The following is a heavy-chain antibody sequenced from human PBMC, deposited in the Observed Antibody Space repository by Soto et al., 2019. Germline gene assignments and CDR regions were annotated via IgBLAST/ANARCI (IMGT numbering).Heavy chain of an antibody. D-gene: IGHD6-13*01. V-gene: IGHV4-4*02. CDR1: GGSISSANW. CDR3: ASDFSRIGEAGNHDAFDI. Sequence: QVQLQESGPGLVKPSGTLSLTCAVSGGSISSANWWNWVRQPPGKGLEWIGEIYRSGSPNYNPSLKSRVTISVDKSKNQSSLKLTSVTAADTAVYYCASDFSRIGEAGNHDAFDIWGQGTMVIVS. J-gene: IGHJ3*02. CDR2: IYRSGSP.